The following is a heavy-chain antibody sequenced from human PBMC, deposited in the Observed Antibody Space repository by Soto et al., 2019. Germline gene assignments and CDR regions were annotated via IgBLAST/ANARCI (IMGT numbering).Heavy chain of an antibody. CDR3: ARELREVDIVVPKCGYNWFDP. J-gene: IGHJ5*02. D-gene: IGHD2-15*01. CDR2: IYYSGST. V-gene: IGHV4-31*03. Sequence: NPSETLSLTCTVSGGSISSGGYYWSWIRQHPGKGLEWIGYIYYSGSTYYNPSLKSRVTISVDTSKNQFSLKLSSVTAADTAVYYCARELREVDIVVPKCGYNWFDPWGQGTLVTVSS. CDR1: GGSISSGGYY.